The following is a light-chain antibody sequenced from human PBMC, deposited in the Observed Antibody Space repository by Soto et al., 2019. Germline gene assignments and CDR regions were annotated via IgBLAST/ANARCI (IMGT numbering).Light chain of an antibody. J-gene: IGKJ1*01. CDR3: QQRSNWPRG. V-gene: IGKV3-11*01. Sequence: EIVLTQSPATLSLSPGARATLSCRPSHLFISYLAWYQQKPGQAPMLLIYDASNSATGIPARFSGSGSGTDFTLPISSLEPDAFAVYYCQQRSNWPRGFGQGTK. CDR1: HLFISY. CDR2: DAS.